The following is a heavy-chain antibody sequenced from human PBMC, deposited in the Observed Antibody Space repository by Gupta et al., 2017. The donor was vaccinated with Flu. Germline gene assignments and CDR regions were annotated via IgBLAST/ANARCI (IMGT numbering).Heavy chain of an antibody. D-gene: IGHD4-17*01. CDR3: ASSAVTRSQIYGMDV. J-gene: IGHJ6*02. CDR2: IDYSAGT. Sequence: GQPEESGSGLVNPSETLSITCTVSGGSISSYYWSWIRQPPGKGLEWIGYIDYSAGTNSCPSLKSRVSLSVDTSKNQFSLKLSSVTAADTAVYYCASSAVTRSQIYGMDVSGQGTTVTVSS. V-gene: IGHV4-59*08. CDR1: GGSISSYY.